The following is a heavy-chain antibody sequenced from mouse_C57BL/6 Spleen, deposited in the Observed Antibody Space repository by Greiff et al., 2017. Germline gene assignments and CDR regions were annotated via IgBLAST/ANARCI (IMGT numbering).Heavy chain of an antibody. CDR3: AREDDHTNSRDFDV. V-gene: IGHV1-39*01. Sequence: VQLKESGPELVKPGASVKISCKASGYSFTDYNMHWVKQSNGKSLEWIGVINPNYGTTRYNQKFKGKATLTVDQSSSTAYMQLNILTTEDSAVYYCAREDDHTNSRDFDVWGTGTTVTVSS. CDR2: INPNYGTT. J-gene: IGHJ1*03. D-gene: IGHD2-3*01. CDR1: GYSFTDYN.